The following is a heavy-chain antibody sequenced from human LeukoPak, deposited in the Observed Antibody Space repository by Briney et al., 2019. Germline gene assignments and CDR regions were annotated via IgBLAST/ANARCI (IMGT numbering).Heavy chain of an antibody. D-gene: IGHD6-13*01. CDR1: GFTFSNYE. CDR3: ARGLASSNWPHWFDP. J-gene: IGHJ5*02. CDR2: ISAIDSTT. V-gene: IGHV3-48*03. Sequence: GGSLRLSCAASGFTFSNYEMNWVRQAPGKGLEWVSYISAIDSTTYYADSVKGRFTISRDNAKNSLYLQMNSLRVEDTAVYHCARGLASSNWPHWFDPWGQGTLVSVSS.